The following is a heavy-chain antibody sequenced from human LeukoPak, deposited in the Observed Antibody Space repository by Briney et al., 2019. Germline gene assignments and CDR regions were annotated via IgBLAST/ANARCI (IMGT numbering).Heavy chain of an antibody. CDR2: INHSGST. V-gene: IGHV4-34*01. CDR1: GGSFSGYY. Sequence: SETLSLTCAVYGGSFSGYYWSWIRQPPGKGLEWIGEINHSGSTNYNPSLKSRVTISVDTSKNQFSLKLSSVTAADTAVYYCARDSSYYDSSLDYWGQGTLVTVSS. CDR3: ARDSSYYDSSLDY. D-gene: IGHD3-22*01. J-gene: IGHJ4*02.